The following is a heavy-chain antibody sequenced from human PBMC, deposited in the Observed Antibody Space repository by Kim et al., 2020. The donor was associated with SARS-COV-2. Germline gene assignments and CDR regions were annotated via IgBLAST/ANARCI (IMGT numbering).Heavy chain of an antibody. J-gene: IGHJ6*02. CDR2: INPNSGGT. CDR3: ARDGGYCSSTSCYWDYGMDV. D-gene: IGHD2-2*01. Sequence: ASVKVSCKASGYTFTGYYMHWVRQAPGQGLEWMGWINPNSGGTNYAQKFQGWVTMTRDTSISTAYMELSRLRSDDTAVYYCARDGGYCSSTSCYWDYGMDVWGQGTTVTVSS. CDR1: GYTFTGYY. V-gene: IGHV1-2*04.